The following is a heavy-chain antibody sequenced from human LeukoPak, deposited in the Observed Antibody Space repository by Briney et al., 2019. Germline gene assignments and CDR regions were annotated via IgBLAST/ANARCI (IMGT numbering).Heavy chain of an antibody. J-gene: IGHJ3*02. CDR1: GYXFTGYY. CDR3: ARGGERYYEPFDI. D-gene: IGHD3-22*01. CDR2: INPNSGGT. Sequence: ASVKVSCKASGYXFTGYYIHWVRQAPGQGLEWMGGINPNSGGTNYAQKFQGRVTMTRDTSISTAYMELSRLRSDDTAVYYCARGGERYYEPFDIWGQGTMVTVSS. V-gene: IGHV1-2*02.